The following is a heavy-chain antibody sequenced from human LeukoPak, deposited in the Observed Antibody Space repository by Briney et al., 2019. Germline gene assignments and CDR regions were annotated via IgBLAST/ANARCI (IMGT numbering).Heavy chain of an antibody. CDR2: NKGDGTGE. CDR1: EFTLRTHW. J-gene: IGHJ4*02. Sequence: GGSLRLSCVASEFTLRTHWMTWICQAPGKGLEWVAHNKGDGTGEKYLDSVKGRFTISRDNPKNSLFPQLNSLRAEDTAVYYCVRDRGWYHFDLWGQGTLVTVSS. CDR3: VRDRGWYHFDL. D-gene: IGHD3-10*01. V-gene: IGHV3-7*01.